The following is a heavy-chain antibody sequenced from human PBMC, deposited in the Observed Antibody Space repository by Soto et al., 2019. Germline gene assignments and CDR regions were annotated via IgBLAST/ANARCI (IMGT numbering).Heavy chain of an antibody. CDR1: GFTFSSYG. CDR3: AKRSSSWYGSDWFDP. D-gene: IGHD6-13*01. V-gene: IGHV3-33*06. Sequence: HPGGSLRLSCAASGFTFSSYGMHWVRQAPGKGLEWVGVIWYDGSNKYYADSVKGRFTISRDNSKNTLYLQMNSLRAEDTAVYYCAKRSSSWYGSDWFDPWGQGTLVTVSS. J-gene: IGHJ5*02. CDR2: IWYDGSNK.